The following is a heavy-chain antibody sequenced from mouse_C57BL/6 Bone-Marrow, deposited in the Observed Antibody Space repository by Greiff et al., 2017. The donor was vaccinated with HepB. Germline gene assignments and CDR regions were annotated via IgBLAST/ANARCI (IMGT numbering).Heavy chain of an antibody. Sequence: VQRVESGPELVKPGASVKISCKASGYAFSSSWMNWVKQRPGKGLEWIGRIYPGDGDTNYNGKFKGKATLTADKSSSTAYMQLSSLTSEDSAVYFCARGYYDYGGAWFAYWGQGTLVTVSA. CDR2: IYPGDGDT. D-gene: IGHD2-4*01. J-gene: IGHJ3*01. V-gene: IGHV1-82*01. CDR3: ARGYYDYGGAWFAY. CDR1: GYAFSSSW.